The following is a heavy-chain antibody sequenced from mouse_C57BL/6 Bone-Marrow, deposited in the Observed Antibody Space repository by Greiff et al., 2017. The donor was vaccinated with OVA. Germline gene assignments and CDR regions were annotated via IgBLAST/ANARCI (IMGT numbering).Heavy chain of an antibody. Sequence: VKLEESGPGLVAPSQSLSITCTVSGFSLTSYGVHWVRQPPGKGLEWLVVIWSDGSTTYNSALKSRLSISKDNSKSQVFLKMNSLQTDDTAMYYCARHGSSSRGYAMDYWGQGTSVTVSS. D-gene: IGHD1-3*01. CDR2: IWSDGST. J-gene: IGHJ4*01. V-gene: IGHV2-6-1*01. CDR1: GFSLTSYG. CDR3: ARHGSSSRGYAMDY.